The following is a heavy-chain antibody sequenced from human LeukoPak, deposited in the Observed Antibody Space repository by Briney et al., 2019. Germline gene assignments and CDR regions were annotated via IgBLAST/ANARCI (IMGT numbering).Heavy chain of an antibody. CDR2: IYTSGST. J-gene: IGHJ4*02. V-gene: IGHV4-61*02. CDR3: ARLYGSGSYCLDY. Sequence: SETLSLTCTVSGGSISSGSYYWSWIRQPAGKGLEWIGRIYTSGSTNYNPSLKSRVTISVDTSKNQFSLTLSSVTAADTAVYYCARLYGSGSYCLDYWGQGTLVTVSS. CDR1: GGSISSGSYY. D-gene: IGHD3-10*01.